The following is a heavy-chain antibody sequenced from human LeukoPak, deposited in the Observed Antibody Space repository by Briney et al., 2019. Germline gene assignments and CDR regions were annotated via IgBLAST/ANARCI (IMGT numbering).Heavy chain of an antibody. V-gene: IGHV1-58*02. CDR3: AAELYSGTYGRCCSFAF. Sequence: SVKVSCKASGFTFSNSAIQWVRQARGQRLEWIGWIIAGSGKTHYAQNFQERLTITRDMSTNTAYMELSSLRSEDTAVYYCAAELYSGTYGRCCSFAFWGQGTQVTVSS. CDR2: IIAGSGKT. D-gene: IGHD1-26*01. CDR1: GFTFSNSA. J-gene: IGHJ4*02.